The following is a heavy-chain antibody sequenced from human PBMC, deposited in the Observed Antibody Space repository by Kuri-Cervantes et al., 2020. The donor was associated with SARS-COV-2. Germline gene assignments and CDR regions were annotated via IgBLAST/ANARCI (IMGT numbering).Heavy chain of an antibody. Sequence: ASVKVSCKASGYTFTGYYMHWVRQAPGQGLEWMGWINPNSGGTNYAQKFQGRVTITRDTSASTAYMELSSLRSEDTAVYYCAREVGFQSRGGYDYWGFDYWGQGTLVTVSS. CDR3: AREVGFQSRGGYDYWGFDY. V-gene: IGHV1-2*02. D-gene: IGHD5-12*01. CDR2: INPNSGGT. CDR1: GYTFTGYY. J-gene: IGHJ4*02.